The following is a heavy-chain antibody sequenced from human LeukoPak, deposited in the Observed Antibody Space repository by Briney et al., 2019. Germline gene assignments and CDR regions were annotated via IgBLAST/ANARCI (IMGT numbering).Heavy chain of an antibody. V-gene: IGHV3-23*01. Sequence: AGGALRLSCTASGFTFSSYSMSRVRQAPGKGLEWVSDISVRGGTTYNADSVKGRFTISRDNSKNTLFLQMDSLRAEDTALYYCAKLMDRSHWGQGTLVTAPS. D-gene: IGHD2-8*01. J-gene: IGHJ4*02. CDR2: ISVRGGTT. CDR3: AKLMDRSH. CDR1: GFTFSSYS.